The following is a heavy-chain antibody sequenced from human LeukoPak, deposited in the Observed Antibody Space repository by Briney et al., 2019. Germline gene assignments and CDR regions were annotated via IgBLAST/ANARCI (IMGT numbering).Heavy chain of an antibody. CDR1: GYTFTGYY. D-gene: IGHD2-8*02. J-gene: IGHJ3*02. V-gene: IGHV1-2*02. Sequence: ASVKVSCKASGYTFTGYYIHWVRQAPGQGLEWMGWINPNSGGTNYAQKFQGRVTMTRDTSISTVYMELSSLRSEDTAVYYCARDPFTEIRDDDAFDIWGQGTMVTVSS. CDR3: ARDPFTEIRDDDAFDI. CDR2: INPNSGGT.